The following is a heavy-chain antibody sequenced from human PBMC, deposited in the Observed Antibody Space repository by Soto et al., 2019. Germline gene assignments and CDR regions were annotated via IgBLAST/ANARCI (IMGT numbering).Heavy chain of an antibody. Sequence: QVQLQESGPGLVRPSETLSLTCTVSSDSISSYYWIWIRQSPGKGLEWIGYTDYSGNTNYNPSLKSRVTISGDTSKNQFSLRLSSVTAADTAVYYCARAVGDPRYYLDDWGQGTLVTVSS. CDR3: ARAVGDPRYYLDD. CDR2: TDYSGNT. CDR1: SDSISSYY. D-gene: IGHD6-19*01. J-gene: IGHJ4*02. V-gene: IGHV4-59*08.